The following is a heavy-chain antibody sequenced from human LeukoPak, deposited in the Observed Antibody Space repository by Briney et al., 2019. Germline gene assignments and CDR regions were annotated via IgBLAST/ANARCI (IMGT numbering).Heavy chain of an antibody. CDR3: ARGYQLLYDNYFDY. Sequence: SETLSLTCTVSGGSISSGSYYWSWIRQPAGKGLEWIGRIYTSGSTSYNPSLKSRVTISVDTSKNQFSLKLSSVTAADTAVYYCARGYQLLYDNYFDYWGQGTLVTVSS. CDR1: GGSISSGSYY. J-gene: IGHJ4*02. V-gene: IGHV4-61*02. D-gene: IGHD2-2*02. CDR2: IYTSGST.